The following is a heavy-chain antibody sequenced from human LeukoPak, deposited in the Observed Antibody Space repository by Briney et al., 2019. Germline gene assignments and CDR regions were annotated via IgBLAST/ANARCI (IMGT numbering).Heavy chain of an antibody. J-gene: IGHJ3*02. D-gene: IGHD1-26*01. CDR2: INPSGGST. Sequence: GASVKVSCKASGDSFTSYYMHWVRQAPGQGLEWMGIINPSGGSTSYAQKFQGRVTMTRDMSTSTVYMELSNLRSDDTAVYYCARDPREYGSYDGFDIWGQGTMVTVSS. CDR1: GDSFTSYY. V-gene: IGHV1-46*01. CDR3: ARDPREYGSYDGFDI.